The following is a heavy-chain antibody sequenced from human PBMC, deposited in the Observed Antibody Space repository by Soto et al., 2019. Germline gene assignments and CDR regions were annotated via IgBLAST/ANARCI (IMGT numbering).Heavy chain of an antibody. CDR3: AHRPGQHLVGGWFDP. V-gene: IGHV2-5*02. Sequence: QITLKESGPTLVKPTQTLTLTCTFSGFSLSTSGVGVGWIRQPPGKALEWLALIYWDDDKYYSPSLKSRLTITKDTSKNQVVLTMTNMDPVDTATYYCAHRPGQHLVGGWFDPWGQGTLVTVSS. CDR2: IYWDDDK. D-gene: IGHD6-13*01. J-gene: IGHJ5*02. CDR1: GFSLSTSGVG.